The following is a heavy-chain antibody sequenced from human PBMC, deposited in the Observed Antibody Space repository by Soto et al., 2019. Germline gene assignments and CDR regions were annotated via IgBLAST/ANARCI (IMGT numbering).Heavy chain of an antibody. J-gene: IGHJ6*02. D-gene: IGHD6-6*01. CDR1: GGSISTSGYY. Sequence: SETLSLTCTVSGGSISTSGYYWTWIRQHPGKGLEWIGYIYYSGYTQYNPSLRTRIVLSVDTSKNQSSLKPSSVTAANTAVYYCARLGDPPAPASRVIDVWGQGTTVTVSS. V-gene: IGHV4-31*03. CDR2: IYYSGYT. CDR3: ARLGDPPAPASRVIDV.